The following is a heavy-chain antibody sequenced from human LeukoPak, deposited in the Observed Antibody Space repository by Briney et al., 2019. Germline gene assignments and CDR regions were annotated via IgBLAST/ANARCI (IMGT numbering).Heavy chain of an antibody. D-gene: IGHD3-22*01. CDR1: GGTFSSYA. V-gene: IGHV1-46*01. J-gene: IGHJ4*02. CDR3: ARHYYDSSGSLMFDY. CDR2: INPSGGST. Sequence: ASVKVSCKASGGTFSSYAISWVRQAPGQGLEWMGIINPSGGSTSYAQKFQGRVTMTRDTSTSTVYMELSSLRSEDTAVYYCARHYYDSSGSLMFDYWGQGTLVTVSS.